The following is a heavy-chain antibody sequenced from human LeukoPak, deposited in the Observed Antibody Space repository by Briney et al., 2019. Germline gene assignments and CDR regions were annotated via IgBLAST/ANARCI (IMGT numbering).Heavy chain of an antibody. CDR3: AKERGSNLLQFDY. V-gene: IGHV3-23*01. CDR2: ISGNGGST. J-gene: IGHJ4*02. D-gene: IGHD3-10*01. CDR1: GFTLSSYA. Sequence: GGSLRLSCAASGFTLSSYAMSWVRQAPGKGLEWVSSISGNGGSTYYADSVKGRFTISRDNSKNTLYLQMNSLRAEDTALYYCAKERGSNLLQFDYWGQGTLVTVSS.